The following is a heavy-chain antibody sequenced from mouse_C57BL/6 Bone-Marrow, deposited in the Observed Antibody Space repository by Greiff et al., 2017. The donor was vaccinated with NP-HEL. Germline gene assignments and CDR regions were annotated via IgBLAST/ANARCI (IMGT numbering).Heavy chain of an antibody. V-gene: IGHV1-59*01. CDR1: GYTFTSYW. Sequence: QVQLQQPGAELVRPGTSVKLSCKASGYTFTSYWMHWVKQRPGQGLEWIGVIDPSDSYTNYNQKFKGKATLTVDTSSSTAYMQLSSLTSEDSAVYDCARYDSSWFAYWGQGTLVTVSA. D-gene: IGHD2-4*01. CDR2: IDPSDSYT. J-gene: IGHJ3*01. CDR3: ARYDSSWFAY.